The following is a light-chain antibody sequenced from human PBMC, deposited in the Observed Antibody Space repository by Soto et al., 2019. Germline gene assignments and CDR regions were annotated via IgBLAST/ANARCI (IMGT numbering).Light chain of an antibody. CDR3: QQYNNYPWT. V-gene: IGKV1-5*03. CDR1: QSISSW. CDR2: KTS. Sequence: DIQMTQSPSTLSASVGDRVTITCLASQSISSWLAWYQQTPGKAPKLLIYKTSSLESGVPSRFSGSRSGTEFTLTISSLQPDDFATYFCQQYNNYPWTFGQGTKVDIK. J-gene: IGKJ1*01.